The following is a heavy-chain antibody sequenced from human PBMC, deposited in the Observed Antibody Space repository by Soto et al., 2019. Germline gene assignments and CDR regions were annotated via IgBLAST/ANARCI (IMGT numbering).Heavy chain of an antibody. V-gene: IGHV1-69*06. CDR2: IIPIFGTT. CDR3: ATIRRQWLGDDN. J-gene: IGHJ4*02. Sequence: SVKVCCKASGGTFSSYAISWVRQAPGQGLEWMGGIIPIFGTTNYAQKFQGRVTITADKSTSTAYMELSSLRSEDTAVYYCATIRRQWLGDDNWGQGTLVTVCS. D-gene: IGHD6-19*01. CDR1: GGTFSSYA.